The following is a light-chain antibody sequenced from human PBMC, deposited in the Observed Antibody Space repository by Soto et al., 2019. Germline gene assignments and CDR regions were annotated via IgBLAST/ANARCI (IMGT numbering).Light chain of an antibody. CDR1: SSNIGNFY. CDR2: KNN. Sequence: QSVLTQPPSASGTPGQRVTISCSGSSSNIGNFYVYWYQQLPGTAPKVLIYKNNQRPSGVPDRFSGSKSGTSASLDISGLRSVDEAEYYCAAWDDSLSGPGVFGGGTQLTVL. J-gene: IGLJ7*01. V-gene: IGLV1-47*01. CDR3: AAWDDSLSGPGV.